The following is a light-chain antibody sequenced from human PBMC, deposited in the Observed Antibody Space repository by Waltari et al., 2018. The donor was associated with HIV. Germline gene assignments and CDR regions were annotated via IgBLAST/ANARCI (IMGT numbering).Light chain of an antibody. V-gene: IGLV1-44*01. J-gene: IGLJ1*01. CDR3: AAWDDSLNCYV. CDR2: RNS. CDR1: RYNTGSST. Sequence: QSVLTQQPSANGTPGHRVTVTCSGSRYNTGSSTVNWYQHLPATAPKLLIFRNSQRPSGVPARFSASKSVTSASLSIIGLQSEDEADYYCAAWDDSLNCYVFGTGTRVTVL.